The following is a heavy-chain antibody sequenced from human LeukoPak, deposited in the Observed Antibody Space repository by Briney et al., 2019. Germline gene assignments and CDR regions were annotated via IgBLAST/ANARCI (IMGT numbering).Heavy chain of an antibody. J-gene: IGHJ6*02. V-gene: IGHV3-23*01. D-gene: IGHD6-13*01. CDR1: GFTFSSYA. Sequence: DPGGSLGLSCAASGFTFSSYAMSWVRQAPGKGLEWVSAISGSGASTYYADSVKGRFTVSRDNSKNTLYLQMNSLRAEDTAVYYCARDRYSSSWVFYYYYYGMDVWGQGTTVTVSS. CDR3: ARDRYSSSWVFYYYYYGMDV. CDR2: ISGSGAST.